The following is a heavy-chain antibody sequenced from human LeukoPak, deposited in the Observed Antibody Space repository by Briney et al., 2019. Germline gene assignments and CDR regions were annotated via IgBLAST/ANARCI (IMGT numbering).Heavy chain of an antibody. Sequence: GGSLKLSCAASGFTFSDSAMHWVRQASGKGLEWVGRIRSKANSYATAYAASVKGRFTISRDDSKNTAYLQMNSLKTEDTAVYYCTSRKMSGSYYDYWGQGTLVTLSS. V-gene: IGHV3-73*01. CDR3: TSRKMSGSYYDY. J-gene: IGHJ4*02. CDR2: IRSKANSYAT. D-gene: IGHD1-26*01. CDR1: GFTFSDSA.